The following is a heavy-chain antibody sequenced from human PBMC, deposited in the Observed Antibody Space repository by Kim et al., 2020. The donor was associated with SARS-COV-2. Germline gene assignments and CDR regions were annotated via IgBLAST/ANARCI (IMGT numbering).Heavy chain of an antibody. CDR1: GGTFSSYA. CDR3: ARFRGLTGPLLMGGGRGDDALDI. V-gene: IGHV1-69*13. J-gene: IGHJ3*02. Sequence: SVKVSCKASGGTFSSYAISWVRQAPGQGLEWMGGIIPIFGTANYAQKFQGRVTITADESTSTAYMELSSLRSEDTAVYYCARFRGLTGPLLMGGGRGDDALDIWGQGTMVTVSS. D-gene: IGHD3-9*01. CDR2: IIPIFGTA.